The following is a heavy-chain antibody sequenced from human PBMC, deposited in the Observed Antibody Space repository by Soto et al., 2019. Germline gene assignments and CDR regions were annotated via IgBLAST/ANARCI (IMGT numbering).Heavy chain of an antibody. CDR1: GGTFSSYA. CDR3: ASLIAAAGPPHSPRYYYGMDV. V-gene: IGHV1-69*05. Sequence: QVQLVQSGAEVKKPGSSVKVSCKASGGTFSSYAISWVRQAPGQGLEWMGGIIPIFGTADYAQKFQGRVTXTXXXSXXTAYMALSSLRSEDTAVYYCASLIAAAGPPHSPRYYYGMDVWGQGTTVTVSS. D-gene: IGHD6-13*01. CDR2: IIPIFGTA. J-gene: IGHJ6*02.